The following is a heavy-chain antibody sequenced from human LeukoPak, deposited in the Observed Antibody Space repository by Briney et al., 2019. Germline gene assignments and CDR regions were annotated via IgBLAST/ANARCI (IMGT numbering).Heavy chain of an antibody. D-gene: IGHD2-2*01. J-gene: IGHJ5*02. CDR1: GYSVSSGYY. CDR2: MYHSGDT. Sequence: SETLFLTCTVSGYSVSSGYYWGWIRQPPGKGLEWIGSMYHSGDTYSSPSLKSRVTISVDTSKNQLSLRLSSVTAADTAVYYCARSKAHLSTSWYGNWFDPWGQGTLVTVSS. V-gene: IGHV4-38-2*02. CDR3: ARSKAHLSTSWYGNWFDP.